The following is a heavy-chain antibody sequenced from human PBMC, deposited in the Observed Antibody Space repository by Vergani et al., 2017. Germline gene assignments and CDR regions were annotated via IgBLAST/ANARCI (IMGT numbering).Heavy chain of an antibody. CDR1: GGSISSYY. CDR2: IYYSGST. Sequence: QVQLQESGPGLVKPSGTLSLTCTVSGGSISSYYWSWIRQPPGKGLEWIGYIYYSGSTNYNPSLKSRVTISVDTSKNQFSLKLSSVTAADTAVYYCARGRGYSSGWYVYWGQGTLVTVSS. CDR3: ARGRGYSSGWYVY. D-gene: IGHD6-19*01. V-gene: IGHV4-59*01. J-gene: IGHJ4*02.